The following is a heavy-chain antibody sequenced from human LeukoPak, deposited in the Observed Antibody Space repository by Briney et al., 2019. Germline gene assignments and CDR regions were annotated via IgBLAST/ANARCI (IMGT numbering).Heavy chain of an antibody. D-gene: IGHD2-2*01. V-gene: IGHV3-30-3*01. J-gene: IGHJ6*02. CDR1: GFTFSSYA. CDR3: ARDDIVVVPAAMPYYYGMDV. CDR2: ISYDGSNK. Sequence: GGSLRLSCAASGFTFSSYAIHWVRQAPGKGLEWVAVISYDGSNKYYADSVKGRFTISRDNSKNTLYLQMNSLRAEDTAVYYCARDDIVVVPAAMPYYYGMDVWGQGTTVTVSS.